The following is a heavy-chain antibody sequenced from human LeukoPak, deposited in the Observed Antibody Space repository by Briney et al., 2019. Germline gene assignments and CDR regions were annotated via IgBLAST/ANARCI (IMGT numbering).Heavy chain of an antibody. CDR2: INPSGGST. V-gene: IGHV1-46*01. Sequence: ASVKVSCKASGYTFTSYYMHWVRQAPGQGLEWMGIINPSGGSTSYAQKFQGRVTMTRDTSTSTVYMELSSLRSEDTAVCYCARARYSSSWPLPHAEYFQHWGQGTLVTVSS. CDR3: ARARYSSSWPLPHAEYFQH. CDR1: GYTFTSYY. D-gene: IGHD6-13*01. J-gene: IGHJ1*01.